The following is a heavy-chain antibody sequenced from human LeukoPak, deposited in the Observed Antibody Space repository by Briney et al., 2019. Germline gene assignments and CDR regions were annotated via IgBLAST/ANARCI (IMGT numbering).Heavy chain of an antibody. CDR2: IYTSGST. Sequence: SEIQSLTCTVSGGSISSYYWSWIRQPAGKGLEWIGRIYTSGSTNYNPSLKSRVTMSVDTSKNQFSLKLSSVTAADTAVYYCARDHYYDSSGYLQKYNWFDPWGQGTLVTVSS. J-gene: IGHJ5*02. CDR1: GGSISSYY. V-gene: IGHV4-4*07. D-gene: IGHD3-22*01. CDR3: ARDHYYDSSGYLQKYNWFDP.